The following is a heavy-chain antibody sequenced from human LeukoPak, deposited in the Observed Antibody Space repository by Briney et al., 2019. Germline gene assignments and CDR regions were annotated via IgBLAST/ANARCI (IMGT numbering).Heavy chain of an antibody. CDR2: FDPEDGET. J-gene: IGHJ4*02. CDR1: GYTLTELS. Sequence: VKVSCKVSGYTLTELSMHWVRQAPGKGLEWMGGFDPEDGETIYAQEFQGRVTMTEDTSTDTAYMELSSLRSEDTAVYYCATDRREWELRLFDYWGQGTLVTVSS. CDR3: ATDRREWELRLFDY. V-gene: IGHV1-24*01. D-gene: IGHD1-26*01.